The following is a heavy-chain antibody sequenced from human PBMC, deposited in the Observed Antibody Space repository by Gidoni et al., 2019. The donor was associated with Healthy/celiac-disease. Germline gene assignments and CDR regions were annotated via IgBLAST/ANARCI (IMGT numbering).Heavy chain of an antibody. CDR1: GFTFSSYG. D-gene: IGHD3-10*01. V-gene: IGHV3-33*01. J-gene: IGHJ6*02. Sequence: QVQLVESGGGVVQPGRSLRLSCSASGFTFSSYGMHWVRQAPGKGLGWVAVIWYDGINKYYADSVKGRFTISRDNSKNTLYLQMNSLRAEETAVYYCARGTMVRGVKYGMDVWGQGTTVTVSS. CDR3: ARGTMVRGVKYGMDV. CDR2: IWYDGINK.